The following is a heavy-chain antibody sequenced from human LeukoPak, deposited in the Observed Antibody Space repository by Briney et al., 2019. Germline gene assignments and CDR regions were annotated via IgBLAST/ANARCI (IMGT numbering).Heavy chain of an antibody. CDR3: ARIPRTWLRFPYFDY. CDR1: AFTFSNYT. CDR2: ISYDGSNK. J-gene: IGHJ4*02. Sequence: GGSLRLSCAASAFTFSNYTMHWVRQAPGNGLERVAVISYDGSNKYYADSVKGRFTISRDNSKNTLYLQMNSLRGEDTAVYYCARIPRTWLRFPYFDYWGQGTLVTVSS. D-gene: IGHD5-12*01. V-gene: IGHV3-30-3*01.